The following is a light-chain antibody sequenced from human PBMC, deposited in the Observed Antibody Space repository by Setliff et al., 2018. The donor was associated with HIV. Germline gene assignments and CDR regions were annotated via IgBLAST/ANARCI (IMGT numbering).Light chain of an antibody. CDR3: CSYAGSSTYV. Sequence: ALTQPASVSGSPGQSITISCTGTSSDVGSYNLVSWYQQHPGKAPKLMIYEVSKRPSGVSNRFSDSKSGNTASLTISGLQAEDEADYYCCSYAGSSTYVFETGTKVTVL. J-gene: IGLJ1*01. V-gene: IGLV2-23*02. CDR1: SSDVGSYNL. CDR2: EVS.